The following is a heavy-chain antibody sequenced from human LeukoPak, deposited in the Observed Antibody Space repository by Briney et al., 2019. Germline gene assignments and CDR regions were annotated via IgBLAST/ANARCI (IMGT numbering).Heavy chain of an antibody. CDR3: AKNGGSQCYSHLDS. CDR1: GFTFSSYA. D-gene: IGHD2-15*01. Sequence: PGGSLRLSCAASGFTFSSYAMSWVRQAPGKGLEWVSGTSGSGGSTYYAGSVKGRFTISRGNSKNTLYLQMNSLRVEDTAVYYCAKNGGSQCYSHLDSWGQGTLVTASS. V-gene: IGHV3-23*01. CDR2: TSGSGGST. J-gene: IGHJ4*02.